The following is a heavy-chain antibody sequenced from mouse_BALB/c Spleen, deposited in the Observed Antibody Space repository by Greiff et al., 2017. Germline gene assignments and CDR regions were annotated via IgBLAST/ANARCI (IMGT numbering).Heavy chain of an antibody. CDR3: ARGYGSRGDGYFDV. D-gene: IGHD1-1*01. J-gene: IGHJ1*01. CDR1: GYTLTDYA. Sequence: QVQLQQSGAELVRPGVSVKISCKGSGYTLTDYAMHWVKQSHAKSLEWIGVISTYYGDASYNQKFKGKATMTVDKSSSTAYMELARLTSEDSAIYYCARGYGSRGDGYFDVWGAGTTVTVSS. CDR2: ISTYYGDA. V-gene: IGHV1S137*01.